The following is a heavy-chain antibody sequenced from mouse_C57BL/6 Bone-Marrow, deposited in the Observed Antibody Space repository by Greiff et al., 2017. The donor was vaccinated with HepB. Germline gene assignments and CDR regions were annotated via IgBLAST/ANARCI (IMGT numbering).Heavy chain of an antibody. CDR3: ASYPPYYYGSSSWFAY. CDR2: IWGVGST. CDR1: GFSLTSYG. D-gene: IGHD1-1*01. V-gene: IGHV2-6*01. J-gene: IGHJ3*01. Sequence: VKLVESGPGLVAPSQSLSITCTVSGFSLTSYGVDWVRQSPGKGLEWLGVIWGVGSTNYNSALKSRLSISKDNSKSQVFLKMNSLQTDDTAMYYCASYPPYYYGSSSWFAYWGQGTLVTVSA.